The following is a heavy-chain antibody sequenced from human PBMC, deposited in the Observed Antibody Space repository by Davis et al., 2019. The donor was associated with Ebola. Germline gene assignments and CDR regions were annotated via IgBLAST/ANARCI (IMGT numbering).Heavy chain of an antibody. V-gene: IGHV4-61*01. CDR2: IYYSGST. CDR3: AREFHRTYFDY. Sequence: SETLSLTCTVSGGSVSSGSYYWSWIRQPPGKGLEWIGYIYYSGSTNYNPSLKSRVTISVDTSKNQFSLKLSSVTAADTAVYYCAREFHRTYFDYWGQGTLVTVSS. CDR1: GGSVSSGSYY. D-gene: IGHD2-8*01. J-gene: IGHJ4*02.